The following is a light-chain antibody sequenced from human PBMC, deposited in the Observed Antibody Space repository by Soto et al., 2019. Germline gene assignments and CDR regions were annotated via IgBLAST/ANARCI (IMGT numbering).Light chain of an antibody. J-gene: IGLJ3*02. V-gene: IGLV2-14*01. CDR3: SSYTISRIRV. Sequence: QSALTQPASVSGSPGQSITISCTGSSSDIGAYNYVSWYQQHPGKAPKLMIYDVSNRPSGVSYRFSGSKSGSTASLTISGLQVEDEADYYCSSYTISRIRVFGGGTKVTRP. CDR1: SSDIGAYNY. CDR2: DVS.